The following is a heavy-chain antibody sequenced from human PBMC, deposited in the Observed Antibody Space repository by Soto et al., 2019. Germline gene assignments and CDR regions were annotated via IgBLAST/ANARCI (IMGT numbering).Heavy chain of an antibody. Sequence: GGSLRLSCVASGFTFDDYAMHWVRQAPGKGLEWVSGISWNGVSIGYADSVKGRFTISRDNAKNSLYLQMTSLRVEDTSLYYCAKDSGLPYSYYYGMDVWGQGTTVTVSS. D-gene: IGHD3-9*01. CDR1: GFTFDDYA. J-gene: IGHJ6*02. CDR2: ISWNGVSI. CDR3: AKDSGLPYSYYYGMDV. V-gene: IGHV3-9*01.